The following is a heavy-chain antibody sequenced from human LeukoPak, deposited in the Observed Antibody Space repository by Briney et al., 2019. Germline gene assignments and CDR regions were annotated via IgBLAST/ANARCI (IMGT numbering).Heavy chain of an antibody. J-gene: IGHJ4*02. Sequence: SETLSLTCAVYGGSFSGYYWSWIRQPPGKGLEWIGEINHSGSTNYNPSLKSRVTISVDTSMNQFSLKLSSVTAADTAVYYCAGNIVVVPAAPRVGIDYWGQGTLVTVSS. CDR2: INHSGST. V-gene: IGHV4-34*01. CDR3: AGNIVVVPAAPRVGIDY. CDR1: GGSFSGYY. D-gene: IGHD2-2*01.